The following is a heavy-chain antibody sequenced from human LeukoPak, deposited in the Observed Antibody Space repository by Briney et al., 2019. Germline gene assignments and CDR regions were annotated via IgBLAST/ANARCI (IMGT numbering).Heavy chain of an antibody. Sequence: SETLSLTCTVSVGSISSYYWSWIRQPPGKGLEWIGYIYYSGSTNYNPSLKSRVTISVDTSKNQFSLKLSSVTAADTAVYYCARERSSSWYDYWGQGTLVTVSS. D-gene: IGHD6-13*01. CDR3: ARERSSSWYDY. J-gene: IGHJ4*02. CDR2: IYYSGST. CDR1: VGSISSYY. V-gene: IGHV4-59*01.